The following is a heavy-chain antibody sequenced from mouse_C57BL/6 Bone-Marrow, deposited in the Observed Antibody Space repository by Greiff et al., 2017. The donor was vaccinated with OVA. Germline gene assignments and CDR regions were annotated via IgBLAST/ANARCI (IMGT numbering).Heavy chain of an antibody. D-gene: IGHD3-2*02. Sequence: QVQLQQSGAELVRPGASVKLSCKASGYTFTDYYINWVKQRPGQGLEWIARIYPGSGNTYYNEKFKGKATLTAEKSSSTAYMQLSSLTSEDSAVYFCARSQGIQLRQAWFAYWGQGTLVTVSA. CDR1: GYTFTDYY. J-gene: IGHJ3*01. CDR2: IYPGSGNT. V-gene: IGHV1-76*01. CDR3: ARSQGIQLRQAWFAY.